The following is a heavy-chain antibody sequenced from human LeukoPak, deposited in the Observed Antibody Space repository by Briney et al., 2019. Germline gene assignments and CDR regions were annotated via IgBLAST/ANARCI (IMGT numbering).Heavy chain of an antibody. Sequence: GGSLRLSCAASGFTFSSYWMSWVRQAPGKGLEWVSAISGSGGSTYYADSVKGRFTISRDNSKNTLYLQMNSLRAEDTAVYYCAEDLWVYSSGWYPLDYWGQGTLVTVSS. J-gene: IGHJ4*02. V-gene: IGHV3-23*01. D-gene: IGHD6-19*01. CDR2: ISGSGGST. CDR3: AEDLWVYSSGWYPLDY. CDR1: GFTFSSYW.